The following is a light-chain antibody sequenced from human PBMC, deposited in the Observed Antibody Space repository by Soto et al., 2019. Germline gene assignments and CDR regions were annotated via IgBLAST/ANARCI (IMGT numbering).Light chain of an antibody. CDR2: EVN. V-gene: IGLV2-8*01. J-gene: IGLJ1*01. Sequence: LTQPPSASGSPGQSVAISCTGTSSDVGGYNYVSWYQQHPGKAPKLMIYEVNKRPSGLPDRFSGSKSGNTASLTVSGLQAEDEADYYCSSYAGSSNVFGTGTKVTVL. CDR1: SSDVGGYNY. CDR3: SSYAGSSNV.